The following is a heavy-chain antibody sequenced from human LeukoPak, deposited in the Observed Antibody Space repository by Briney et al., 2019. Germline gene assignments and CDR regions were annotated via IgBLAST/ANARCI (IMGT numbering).Heavy chain of an antibody. CDR2: INPSGGST. D-gene: IGHD1-7*01. J-gene: IGHJ3*02. CDR1: GYTFTSHY. V-gene: IGHV1-46*01. CDR3: ASRWMYNWNYNDAFDI. Sequence: ASVKVSCKASGYTFTSHYMHWVRQAPGQGLEWMGIINPSGGSTSYAQKFQGRVTMTRNTSISTAYMELSSLRSEDTAVYYCASRWMYNWNYNDAFDIWGQGTMVTVSS.